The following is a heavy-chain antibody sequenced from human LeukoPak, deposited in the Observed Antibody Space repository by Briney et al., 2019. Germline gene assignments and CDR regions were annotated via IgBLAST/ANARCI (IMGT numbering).Heavy chain of an antibody. CDR2: MNPNSGNT. V-gene: IGHV1-8*01. D-gene: IGHD1-26*01. CDR1: GYTFPIYD. CDR3: ARRRSYEVGAIPPNWFDL. Sequence: ASVQVSCKASGYTFPIYDINWVRQATGQGREWMGWMNPNSGNTGFAQKFQGRVTMTRNTSISTAYMELSSLRSEDTAVYYCARRRSYEVGAIPPNWFDLWGQGTLVTVSS. J-gene: IGHJ5*02.